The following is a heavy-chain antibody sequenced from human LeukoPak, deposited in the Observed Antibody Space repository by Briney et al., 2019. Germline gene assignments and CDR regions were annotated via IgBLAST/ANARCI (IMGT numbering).Heavy chain of an antibody. CDR2: ISSSSSTI. CDR1: GFTFSSYS. D-gene: IGHD2-15*01. J-gene: IGHJ4*02. V-gene: IGHV3-48*01. CDR3: ARDIVSYSFDY. Sequence: GGSLRLSCAASGFTFSSYSMNWVRQAPGKGLEWVSYISSSSSTIYYADSVKGRFTISRDNAKNSLYLQMNSLRAEDTAVYYCARDIVSYSFDYWGQGPLVTVSS.